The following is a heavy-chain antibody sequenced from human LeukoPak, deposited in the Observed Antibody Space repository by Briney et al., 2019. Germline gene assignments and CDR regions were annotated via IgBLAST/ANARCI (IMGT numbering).Heavy chain of an antibody. V-gene: IGHV1-69*13. CDR1: GGTFSSYA. Sequence: ASVKVSCKASGGTFSSYAISWVRQAPGQGLEWMGGIIPIFGTANYAQKFQGRVTITADESTSTAYMELSSLRSEDTAVYYCARSTVTPRYYYYGMDVWGQGTTVTVSS. CDR2: IIPIFGTA. D-gene: IGHD4-17*01. J-gene: IGHJ6*02. CDR3: ARSTVTPRYYYYGMDV.